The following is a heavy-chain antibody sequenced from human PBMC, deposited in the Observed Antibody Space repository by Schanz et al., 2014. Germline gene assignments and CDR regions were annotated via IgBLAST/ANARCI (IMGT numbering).Heavy chain of an antibody. CDR3: VRKLSGGTFDY. CDR1: CYTFIRSG. Sequence: QVQLVQSGAEVEKPGASVKVSCKASCYTFIRSGISWVRQAPGQGLEWLGGFTHISQKIQGRVTMTRDTSSTTAYMELNSLRSDDTAVYYCVRKLSGGTFDYWGQGALVTVSS. V-gene: IGHV1-18*01. D-gene: IGHD1-1*01. CDR2: GFT. J-gene: IGHJ4*02.